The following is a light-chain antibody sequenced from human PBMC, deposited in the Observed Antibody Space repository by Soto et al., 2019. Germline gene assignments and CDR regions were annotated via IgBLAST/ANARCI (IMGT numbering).Light chain of an antibody. CDR2: EVS. V-gene: IGLV2-14*01. CDR3: SSSTSSNTYV. CDR1: SRDVGGYNY. J-gene: IGLJ1*01. Sequence: QSALTQPASVSGSPGQSITISCTGTSRDVGGYNYVSCYQQHPGKAPKLMIYEVSNRPSGVSNRFSGSKSGNTASLTISGLQAEYEADYYCSSSTSSNTYVFGTGTKLTVL.